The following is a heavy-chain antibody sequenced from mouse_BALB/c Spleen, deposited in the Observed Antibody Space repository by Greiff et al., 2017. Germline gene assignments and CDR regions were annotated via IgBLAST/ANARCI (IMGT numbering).Heavy chain of an antibody. D-gene: IGHD1-1*01. V-gene: IGHV5-6-5*01. CDR3: ARGRGDYYGSSWFAY. Sequence: EVMLVESGGGLVKPGGSLKLSCAASGFTFSSYAMSWVRQTPEKRLEWVASISSGGSTYYPDSVKGRFTISRDNARNILYLQMSSLRSEDTAMYYCARGRGDYYGSSWFAYWGQGTLVTVSA. CDR2: ISSGGST. J-gene: IGHJ3*01. CDR1: GFTFSSYA.